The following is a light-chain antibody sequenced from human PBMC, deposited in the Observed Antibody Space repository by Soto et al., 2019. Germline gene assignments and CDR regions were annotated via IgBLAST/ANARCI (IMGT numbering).Light chain of an antibody. CDR1: QSLNKY. J-gene: IGKJ1*01. CDR3: QQTYNTPVT. Sequence: DIQMTQSPSSLSASVGDSVTITCRASQSLNKYLNWYQHQPGKAPSLLIYGASSLHSGVPARFSGAGGGTYFTPPINSLQPEDSATYYCQQTYNTPVTFGRGTKVEI. V-gene: IGKV1-39*01. CDR2: GAS.